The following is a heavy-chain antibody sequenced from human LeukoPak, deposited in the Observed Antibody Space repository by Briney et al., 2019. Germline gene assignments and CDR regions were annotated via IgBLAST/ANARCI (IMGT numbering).Heavy chain of an antibody. CDR3: ARADYSSTWSHDYYYMDV. D-gene: IGHD6-13*01. CDR1: GGSISSSGYY. V-gene: IGHV4-39*07. J-gene: IGHJ6*03. Sequence: PSETLSLTCTVSGGSISSSGYYWGWIRQPPGKGLEWIGSIYHSGSTYYNPSLKSRVTISVDTSKNQFSLKLSSVTAADTAVYYCARADYSSTWSHDYYYMDVWGKGTTVTVSS. CDR2: IYHSGST.